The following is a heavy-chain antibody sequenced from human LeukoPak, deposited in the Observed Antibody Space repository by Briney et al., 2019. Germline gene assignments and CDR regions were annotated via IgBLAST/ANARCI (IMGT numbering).Heavy chain of an antibody. Sequence: QPGRSLRLSCAASGFTFSSYAMHWVRQAPGKGLEWVAVISYDGSNKYYADSVKGRFTISRDNSKNTLYLQMNSLRAEDTAVYYCARDPYYYDSSDYWDYWGQGTLVTVSS. D-gene: IGHD3-22*01. CDR1: GFTFSSYA. CDR2: ISYDGSNK. CDR3: ARDPYYYDSSDYWDY. J-gene: IGHJ4*02. V-gene: IGHV3-30-3*01.